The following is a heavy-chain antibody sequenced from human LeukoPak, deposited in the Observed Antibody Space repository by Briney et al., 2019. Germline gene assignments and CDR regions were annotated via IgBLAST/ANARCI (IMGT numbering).Heavy chain of an antibody. D-gene: IGHD5-24*01. Sequence: VASVKVSCKASGGTFSSYAISWVRQAPGQGLEWMGGIIPIFGTANYAQKFQGRVTITADESTSTAYMELSSLRSEDTAVYYCARSKTSGWLQSGYYFDYWGQGTLVTVSS. V-gene: IGHV1-69*13. CDR3: ARSKTSGWLQSGYYFDY. CDR2: IIPIFGTA. CDR1: GGTFSSYA. J-gene: IGHJ4*02.